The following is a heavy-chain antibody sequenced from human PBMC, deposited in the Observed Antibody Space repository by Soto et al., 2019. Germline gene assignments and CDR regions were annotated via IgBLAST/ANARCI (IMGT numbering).Heavy chain of an antibody. CDR1: GFSFSNYN. CDR2: ITDSSDTV. CDR3: ARDFGHGYYLDY. V-gene: IGHV3-48*02. D-gene: IGHD3-3*01. Sequence: GGSLRLSCVASGFSFSNYNMNWVRQAPGKGLEWVSYITDSSDTVRYADSVRGRFTISRDNAESSLYLQMNSLRDEDTAVYFCARDFGHGYYLDYWGRGTLVTVSS. J-gene: IGHJ4*02.